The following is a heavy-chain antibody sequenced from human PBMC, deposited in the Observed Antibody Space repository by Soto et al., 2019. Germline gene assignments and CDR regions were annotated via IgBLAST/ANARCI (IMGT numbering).Heavy chain of an antibody. J-gene: IGHJ6*02. D-gene: IGHD2-2*02. CDR2: IIPILGIA. CDR1: GGTFSSYT. CDR3: ARDGGVVPAAIYYYYYYGMDV. V-gene: IGHV1-69*04. Sequence: SVKVSCKASGGTFSSYTISWVRQAPGQGLEWMGRIIPILGIANYAQKFQGRVTITADKSTSTAYMELSSLRSEDTAVYYCARDGGVVPAAIYYYYYYGMDVWGQGTTVTVSS.